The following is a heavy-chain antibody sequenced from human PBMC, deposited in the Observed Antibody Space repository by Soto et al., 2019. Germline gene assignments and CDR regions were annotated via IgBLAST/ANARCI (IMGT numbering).Heavy chain of an antibody. J-gene: IGHJ4*02. Sequence: SETLSLTCTVSGGSINSGDFYWSWIRQPPGKGLEWIGYVYHLGSAYHDPSLKSRVIISVDTSKNQFSLKLSAVTAADTAVYYCARARLYASSGSSDYYDYWGQGLLVTVSS. V-gene: IGHV4-30-4*01. D-gene: IGHD3-22*01. CDR2: VYHLGSA. CDR1: GGSINSGDFY. CDR3: ARARLYASSGSSDYYDY.